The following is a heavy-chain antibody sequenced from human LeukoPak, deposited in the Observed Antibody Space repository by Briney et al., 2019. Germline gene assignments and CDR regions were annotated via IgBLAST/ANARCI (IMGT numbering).Heavy chain of an antibody. CDR1: GLIFSSYG. D-gene: IGHD3-16*01. CDR3: AKPVIPSAYQGTYYMDV. CDR2: IRHDESKT. Sequence: PGGSLRLSCAASGLIFSSYGMHWVRQAPGEGLEWVAYIRHDESKTFYADSVKGRFTISRDNSKNTLYLQMHSLRAEDTALCYCAKPVIPSAYQGTYYMDVWGKGTTVTVSS. V-gene: IGHV3-30*02. J-gene: IGHJ6*03.